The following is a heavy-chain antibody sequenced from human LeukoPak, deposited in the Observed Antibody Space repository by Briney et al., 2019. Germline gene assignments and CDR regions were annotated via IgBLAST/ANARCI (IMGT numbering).Heavy chain of an antibody. D-gene: IGHD3-22*01. Sequence: SETLSLTCAVYGGPSSGNSWTGFGKPPGKGLSWMGEINHSGSTNYNPSLKSRVTISVDTSKNQFSLKLSSVTAADTAVYYCARDNYYDSSGYHDAFDIWGQGTMVTVSS. CDR3: ARDNYYDSSGYHDAFDI. J-gene: IGHJ3*02. CDR2: INHSGST. CDR1: GGPSSGNS. V-gene: IGHV4-34*01.